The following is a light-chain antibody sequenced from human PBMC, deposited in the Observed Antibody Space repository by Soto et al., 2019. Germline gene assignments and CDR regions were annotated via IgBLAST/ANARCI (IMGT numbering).Light chain of an antibody. V-gene: IGLV2-23*02. Sequence: QSARAQPASVSGSPGQSITISCTGTSSDIGGYNLVSWYQHHPGKAPKLIIYEASKRPSGVSDRFSGSRSGDTASLTISALQTDDEADYYCYSFAGSATFVFGGGTKLTVL. J-gene: IGLJ3*02. CDR1: SSDIGGYNL. CDR3: YSFAGSATFV. CDR2: EAS.